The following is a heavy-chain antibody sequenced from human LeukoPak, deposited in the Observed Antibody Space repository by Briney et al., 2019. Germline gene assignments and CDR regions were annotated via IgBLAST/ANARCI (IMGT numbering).Heavy chain of an antibody. CDR1: GGSFSTFH. V-gene: IGHV4-34*01. J-gene: IGHJ4*02. CDR3: ARFIFPRVWASEY. Sequence: NPSETLSLTCAVSGGSFSTFHWTWIRQPPGKGLEWIGEINQSGTTNYNPSLKSRVTMSVDTSKNQFSLKLSSVTAADTAVYYCARFIFPRVWASEYWGQGTLVTVSS. CDR2: INQSGTT. D-gene: IGHD3-16*01.